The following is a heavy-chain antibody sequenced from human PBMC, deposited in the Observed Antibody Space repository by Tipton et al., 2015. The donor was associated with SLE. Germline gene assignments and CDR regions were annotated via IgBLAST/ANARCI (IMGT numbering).Heavy chain of an antibody. D-gene: IGHD3-3*01. V-gene: IGHV4-59*08. CDR3: ARVRFFDY. CDR1: GGSISSYY. Sequence: TLSLTCTVSGGSISSYYWSWIRQPPGKGLEWIGRIYYIGSTNYNPSLKSRVTISVDTSKNQFSLSLNSVTAADTAVYYCARVRFFDYWGQGSLVTVSS. CDR2: IYYIGST. J-gene: IGHJ4*02.